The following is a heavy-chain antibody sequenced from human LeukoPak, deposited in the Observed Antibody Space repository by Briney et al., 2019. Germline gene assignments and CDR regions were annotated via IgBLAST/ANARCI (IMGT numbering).Heavy chain of an antibody. CDR2: ISISGGST. J-gene: IGHJ4*02. V-gene: IGHV3-23*01. Sequence: PGGPLRLSCAVSGFTFSSHAMSWVRQAPGKGLEWVSAISISGGSTYYADSVKGRFSISRDNSKNTLYLQMNSLRAEDTAVYYCAKESRPNDYWGQGTLVTVSS. CDR3: AKESRPNDY. CDR1: GFTFSSHA.